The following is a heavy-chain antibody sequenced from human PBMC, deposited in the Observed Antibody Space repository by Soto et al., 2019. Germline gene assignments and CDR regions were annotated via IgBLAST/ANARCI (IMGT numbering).Heavy chain of an antibody. CDR2: FFIGGNT. Sequence: SETLSLTCTVSGGSISSSTYYWGWMRQPPGKGLEWIASFFIGGNTYYNPSLKSRVTISVDTSKNQFSLKLSSVTAADTAVYYCAREEADHYYYYGMDVWGQGTTVTVSS. CDR3: AREEADHYYYYGMDV. CDR1: GGSISSSTYY. J-gene: IGHJ6*02. V-gene: IGHV4-39*02.